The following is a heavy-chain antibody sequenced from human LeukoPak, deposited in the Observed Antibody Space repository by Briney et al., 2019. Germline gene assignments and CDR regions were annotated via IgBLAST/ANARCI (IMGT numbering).Heavy chain of an antibody. CDR3: ARDRAGRCSGGSCYSRFDP. D-gene: IGHD2-15*01. CDR2: INHSGST. J-gene: IGHJ5*02. CDR1: GGSFSGYY. V-gene: IGHV4-34*01. Sequence: SETLSLTCAVYGGSFSGYYWSWIRQPPGKGLEWIGEINHSGSTNYNPSLKSRVTISVDTSKNQFSLKLSSVTAADTAVYYCARDRAGRCSGGSCYSRFDPWGQGTLVTVSS.